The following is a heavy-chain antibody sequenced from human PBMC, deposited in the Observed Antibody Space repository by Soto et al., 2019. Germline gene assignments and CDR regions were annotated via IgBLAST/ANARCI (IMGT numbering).Heavy chain of an antibody. J-gene: IGHJ5*02. V-gene: IGHV5-51*01. CDR1: GYSFSTSW. CDR2: IYPSDSDT. Sequence: GESLQISCKGSGYSFSTSWIGWVRQMSGKGLEWIGTIYPSDSDTRYSPSFQGQVIISADKSTSTAYLQWRSLKASDTAMYYCATRAEYYDFWSGYYGAWGKGTLVTVSS. CDR3: ATRAEYYDFWSGYYGA. D-gene: IGHD3-3*01.